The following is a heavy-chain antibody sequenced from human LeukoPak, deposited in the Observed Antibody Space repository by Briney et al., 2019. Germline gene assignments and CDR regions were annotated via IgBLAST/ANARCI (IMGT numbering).Heavy chain of an antibody. CDR1: GFTFRDYA. D-gene: IGHD3-22*01. V-gene: IGHV3-49*04. Sequence: GGALRLSCTASGFTFRDYAMSGVGQAPGKGVEGVGFIRSKAYGGTTEYAASVKGRFTTSRDDPKGIAYLQMTSLKTEDTAVYYCTRGSYYESSPLEYWGQGTLVTVSS. CDR3: TRGSYYESSPLEY. CDR2: IRSKAYGGTT. J-gene: IGHJ4*02.